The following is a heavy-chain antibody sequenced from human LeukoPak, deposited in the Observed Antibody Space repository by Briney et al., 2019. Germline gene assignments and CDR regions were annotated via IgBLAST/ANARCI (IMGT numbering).Heavy chain of an antibody. J-gene: IGHJ4*02. D-gene: IGHD2-2*01. V-gene: IGHV4-30-2*01. CDR2: IYHSGST. CDR1: GGSISSGGYS. Sequence: PSETLSLTCAVSGGSISSGGYSWSWIRQPPGKGLEWIGYIYHSGSTYYNPSLKSRVTISVDRSKNQFSLKLSSVTAADTAVYYCARAQGGYCSSTSCYVFDYWGQGTLVTVSS. CDR3: ARAQGGYCSSTSCYVFDY.